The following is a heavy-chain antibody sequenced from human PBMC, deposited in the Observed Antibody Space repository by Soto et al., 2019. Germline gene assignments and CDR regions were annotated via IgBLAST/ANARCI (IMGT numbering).Heavy chain of an antibody. J-gene: IGHJ5*02. Sequence: NPSETLSLTCTVSGGSISSYYWSWIRQPPGKGLEWIGYIYYSGSTNYNPSLKSRVTISVDTSKNQFSLKLSSVTAADTAVYYCARDSGVRNNWFDPWGQGTLVTVSS. CDR2: IYYSGST. CDR1: GGSISSYY. D-gene: IGHD3-10*02. CDR3: ARDSGVRNNWFDP. V-gene: IGHV4-59*01.